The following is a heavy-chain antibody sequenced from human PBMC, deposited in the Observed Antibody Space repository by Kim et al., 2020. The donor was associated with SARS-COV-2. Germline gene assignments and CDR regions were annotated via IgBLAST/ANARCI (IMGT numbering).Heavy chain of an antibody. Sequence: GGSLRPSCAASGFIFSKYGMHWVRQAPGKGLEWVAVIWDDGVKKYYADSVKGRFTISRDNSQNTLYLQMNSLGAEDTALYYCACSPTYYHGAGSQLDYWGQGTLVTVSS. CDR3: ACSPTYYHGAGSQLDY. CDR2: IWDDGVKK. V-gene: IGHV3-33*01. CDR1: GFIFSKYG. D-gene: IGHD3-10*01. J-gene: IGHJ4*02.